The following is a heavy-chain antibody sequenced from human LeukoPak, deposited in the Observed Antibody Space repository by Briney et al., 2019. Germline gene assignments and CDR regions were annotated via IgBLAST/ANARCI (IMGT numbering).Heavy chain of an antibody. CDR2: ISSSSSYI. Sequence: GGSLRVSCAASGFTFSSHSMNCVRQAPGKGLEWVSTISSSSSYIYYADSVKGRSTISRDNAKNSLYLQMNSLRAEDTAVYYCARDIAVAGTPYFYYWGQGTLVTVSS. CDR3: ARDIAVAGTPYFYY. CDR1: GFTFSSHS. V-gene: IGHV3-21*01. J-gene: IGHJ4*02. D-gene: IGHD6-19*01.